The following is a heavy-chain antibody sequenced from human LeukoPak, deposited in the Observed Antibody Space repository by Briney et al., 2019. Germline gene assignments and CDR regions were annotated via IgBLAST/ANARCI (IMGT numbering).Heavy chain of an antibody. Sequence: ASVKVSCKASGYTFTSYGISWVRQAPGQGLEWMGRIIPILGIANYAQKFQGRVTITADKSTSTAYMELSSLRSEDTAVYYCARVELLLVSGFFDYWGQGTLVTVSS. D-gene: IGHD1-26*01. CDR1: GYTFTSYG. J-gene: IGHJ4*02. V-gene: IGHV1-69*04. CDR3: ARVELLLVSGFFDY. CDR2: IIPILGIA.